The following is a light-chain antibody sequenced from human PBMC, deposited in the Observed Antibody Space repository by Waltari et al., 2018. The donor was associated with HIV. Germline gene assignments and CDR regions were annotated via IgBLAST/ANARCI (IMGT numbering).Light chain of an antibody. CDR2: AAF. CDR3: LQGYSTPLT. CDR1: QTISTY. Sequence: DIQMTQSPSSLSASVGDRVTITCRASQTISTYLNWYQQKPGKAPNLLIYAAFNLQSGVPSRFTASGSGTDFTLTINSLQPEDFATYFCLQGYSTPLTFGPGTKVDIK. V-gene: IGKV1-39*01. J-gene: IGKJ3*01.